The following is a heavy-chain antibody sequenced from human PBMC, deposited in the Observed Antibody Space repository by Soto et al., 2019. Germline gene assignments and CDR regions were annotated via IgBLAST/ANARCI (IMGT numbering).Heavy chain of an antibody. CDR2: IYYSGST. J-gene: IGHJ4*02. Sequence: QVQLQESGPGLVKPSQTLSLTCPVSGGSISSGGYYWSWIRQHPGKGLEWIGSIYYSGSTYYNPARESRVTISVDTSKNQFSPKLSSETAADAAVYYCARGVLHGGQGALVTVSS. V-gene: IGHV4-31*03. D-gene: IGHD3-16*01. CDR3: ARGVLH. CDR1: GGSISSGGYY.